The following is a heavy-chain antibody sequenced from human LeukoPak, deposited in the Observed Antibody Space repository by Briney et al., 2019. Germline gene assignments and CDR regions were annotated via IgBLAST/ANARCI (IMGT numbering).Heavy chain of an antibody. J-gene: IGHJ3*02. Sequence: SETLSLTCTLSVVSISSYYWSWIRQPPGKGLEWIGYIYYSGSTNYNPSLKSRVTISVDTSKNQFSLKLSSVTAADTAVYYCARDNSQDAFDIWGQGTMVTVSS. CDR2: IYYSGST. D-gene: IGHD4-23*01. V-gene: IGHV4-59*01. CDR1: VVSISSYY. CDR3: ARDNSQDAFDI.